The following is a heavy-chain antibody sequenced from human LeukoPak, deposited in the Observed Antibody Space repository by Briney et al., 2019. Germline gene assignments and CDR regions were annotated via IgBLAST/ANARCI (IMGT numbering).Heavy chain of an antibody. J-gene: IGHJ4*02. Sequence: ASVKVSCKASGYTSTSYGISWVRQAPGQGLEWMGWISDYNGNTNYAQKLQGIVTMTTDTSTSTAYTQLRSLRPDDTAVYYCARDEPIAYFGCSGGSCYGGGIDYWGQGTLVTVSS. CDR3: ARDEPIAYFGCSGGSCYGGGIDY. D-gene: IGHD2-15*01. CDR1: GYTSTSYG. V-gene: IGHV1-18*01. CDR2: ISDYNGNT.